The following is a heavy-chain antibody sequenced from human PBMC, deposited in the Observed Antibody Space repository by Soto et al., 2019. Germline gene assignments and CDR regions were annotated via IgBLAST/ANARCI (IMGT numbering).Heavy chain of an antibody. D-gene: IGHD4-17*01. CDR2: ISSSGSTI. CDR1: GFTFSDYY. CDR3: ARLSPVTTLAFDI. Sequence: PGGSLRLSCAASGFTFSDYYMSWIRQAPGKGLEWVSYISSSGSTIYYADSVKGRFTISRDNAKNSLYLQMNSLRAEDTAVYYCARLSPVTTLAFDIWGQGTMVTVSS. V-gene: IGHV3-11*01. J-gene: IGHJ3*02.